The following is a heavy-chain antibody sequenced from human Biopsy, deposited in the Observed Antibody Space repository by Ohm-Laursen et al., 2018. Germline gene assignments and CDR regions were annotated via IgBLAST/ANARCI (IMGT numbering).Heavy chain of an antibody. J-gene: IGHJ1*01. CDR1: GGTFINYA. V-gene: IGHV1-69*06. Sequence: ASVKVSCKASGGTFINYAINWVRQAPGQGLEWLGGNIPILGTGNYAHQFQDRVSVVADTSTSTATMELRSLRSDDTAVYYCATKLTGYFHHWGQGTLVIVSS. CDR2: NIPILGTG. CDR3: ATKLTGYFHH. D-gene: IGHD3-9*01.